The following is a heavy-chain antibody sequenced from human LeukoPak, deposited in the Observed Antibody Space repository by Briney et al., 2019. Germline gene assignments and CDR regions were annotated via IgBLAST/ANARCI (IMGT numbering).Heavy chain of an antibody. D-gene: IGHD6-13*01. CDR2: IYHSGST. CDR1: GGSISSGGYY. Sequence: SETLSLTCTVSGGSISSGGYYWSWIRQPPGKGLEWIGYIYHSGSTYYNPSLKSRVTISVDRSKNQFSLKLSSVTAADTAVYYCARKTAAASFDYWGQGTLVTVSS. J-gene: IGHJ4*02. CDR3: ARKTAAASFDY. V-gene: IGHV4-30-2*01.